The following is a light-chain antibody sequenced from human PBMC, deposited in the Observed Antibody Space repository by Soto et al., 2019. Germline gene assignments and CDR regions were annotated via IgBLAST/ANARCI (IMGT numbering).Light chain of an antibody. CDR2: KAS. Sequence: DIQMTQSPSTLSASVGDRVTITCRASQSINNWLAWYQQKPGKAPKLLVYKASNLDIGVPSRFSGSRSGTEFTHTISSLQPDDFATYYCQQYDTYWTFGQGTKVEIK. CDR1: QSINNW. CDR3: QQYDTYWT. V-gene: IGKV1-5*03. J-gene: IGKJ1*01.